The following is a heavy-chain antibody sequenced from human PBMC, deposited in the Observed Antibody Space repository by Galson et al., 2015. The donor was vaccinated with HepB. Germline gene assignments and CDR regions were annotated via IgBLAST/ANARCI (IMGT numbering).Heavy chain of an antibody. CDR2: TYYRARRYN. D-gene: IGHD2-2*01. CDR3: ARVFGTIYYYGLDV. CDR1: GDSVSNNNAA. J-gene: IGHJ6*02. V-gene: IGHV6-1*01. Sequence: CAISGDSVSNNNAAWNWIRKSPSRGLEWLGRTYYRARRYNDYAESLRSRITINPDTSKNQFSLQLKSVTPEDTAVYYCARVFGTIYYYGLDVWGQGTTVTVSS.